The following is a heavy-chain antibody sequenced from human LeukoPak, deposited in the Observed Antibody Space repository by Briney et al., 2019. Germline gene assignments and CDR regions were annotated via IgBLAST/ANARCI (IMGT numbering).Heavy chain of an antibody. Sequence: SVKVSCKASGGTFSSYAINWVRQAPGQGLEWMGGIIPMFGTPDCAQNFQGTVTITADESTSTAYMELSSLRSDDTALYYCATTPGKIWFGELSRWGQGTLVTVSS. CDR1: GGTFSSYA. CDR2: IIPMFGTP. J-gene: IGHJ4*02. V-gene: IGHV1-69*13. CDR3: ATTPGKIWFGELSR. D-gene: IGHD3-10*01.